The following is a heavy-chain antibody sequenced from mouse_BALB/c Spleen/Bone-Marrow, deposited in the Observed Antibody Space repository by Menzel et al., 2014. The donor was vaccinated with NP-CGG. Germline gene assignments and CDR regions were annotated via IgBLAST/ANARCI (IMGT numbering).Heavy chain of an antibody. CDR2: INPESNTI. D-gene: IGHD2-3*01. CDR1: GFDFSRYW. J-gene: IGHJ3*01. V-gene: IGHV4-1*02. CDR3: ARLGYYGWFAY. Sequence: ESGGGLVQPGGSLKLSCAASGFDFSRYWMSWVRQAPGKGLQWIGEINPESNTINYTPSLKDKFIISRDNAKNTLYLQMSKVRSEDTALYCCARLGYYGWFAYWGQGTLVTVSA.